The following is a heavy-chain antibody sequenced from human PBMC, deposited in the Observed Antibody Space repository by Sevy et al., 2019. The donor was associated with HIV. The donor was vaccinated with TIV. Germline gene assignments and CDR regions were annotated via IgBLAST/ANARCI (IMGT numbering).Heavy chain of an antibody. D-gene: IGHD2-2*01. CDR2: IYPGDSDT. Sequence: GESLKISCKGSGYSFTTYWIAWVRQMPGKGLECLGVIYPGDSDTTYSPSFQGQVTISADKSINTAYLQWTSLKASDTAIYYCARRLGTSGLDYWSQGTLVTVSS. V-gene: IGHV5-51*01. J-gene: IGHJ4*02. CDR3: ARRLGTSGLDY. CDR1: GYSFTTYW.